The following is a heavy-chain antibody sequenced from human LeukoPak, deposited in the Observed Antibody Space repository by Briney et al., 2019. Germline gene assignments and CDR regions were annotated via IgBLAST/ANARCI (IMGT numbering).Heavy chain of an antibody. CDR1: GYTFTRYY. D-gene: IGHD2-15*01. CDR2: INPNSGGT. Sequence: ASVKVSCKASGYTFTRYYMHWVRQAPGQGLEWMGWINPNSGGTNYAQKFQGRVTMTRDTSISTAYMELSRLRSDDTAVYYCARERPRYCSGGSCYLGYFDYWGQGTLVTVSS. V-gene: IGHV1-2*02. J-gene: IGHJ4*02. CDR3: ARERPRYCSGGSCYLGYFDY.